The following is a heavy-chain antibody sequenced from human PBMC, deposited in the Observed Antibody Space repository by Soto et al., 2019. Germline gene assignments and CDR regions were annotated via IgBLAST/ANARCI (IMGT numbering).Heavy chain of an antibody. Sequence: QVQLQESGPGLVKPSQTLSLTCTVSGGSISSGDYYWSWIRQPPGKGLEWIGYIYYSGSTYYKPSLQSRVSFSVDTSNNQFSLKRSSVTAADTAVYYCASEISGMATTHFDYWGQGTLVSVSS. V-gene: IGHV4-30-4*01. CDR1: GGSISSGDYY. CDR3: ASEISGMATTHFDY. J-gene: IGHJ4*02. CDR2: IYYSGST. D-gene: IGHD5-12*01.